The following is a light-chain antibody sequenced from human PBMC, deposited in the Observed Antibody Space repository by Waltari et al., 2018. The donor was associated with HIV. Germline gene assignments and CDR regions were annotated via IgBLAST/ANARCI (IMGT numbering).Light chain of an antibody. CDR2: SSN. V-gene: IGLV1-44*01. Sequence: QSVLTQPPSASGTPGQRVTISCSGSSSNIGSNTVNWYQQLPGTAPKLLIYSSNHRPSGVPDRFSGSKSGTSASLAISGLQSEDEADYYCAAWDDSLNGVVFGGGTKLTAL. J-gene: IGLJ2*01. CDR1: SSNIGSNT. CDR3: AAWDDSLNGVV.